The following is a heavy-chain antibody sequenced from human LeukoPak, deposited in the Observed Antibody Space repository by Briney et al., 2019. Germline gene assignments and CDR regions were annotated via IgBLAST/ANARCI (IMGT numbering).Heavy chain of an antibody. J-gene: IGHJ4*02. D-gene: IGHD3-22*01. CDR1: GFTLSNYE. Sequence: GGSLRLSCTASGFTLSNYEMKWVRQAPGKGLEWVSAVSGSGTDLYYAESVKGRFTISRDNSKNTLYLQMNSLRAEDTAVYYCAKRGYHYESSGYYYFDSWGQGTRVTVSA. CDR2: VSGSGTDL. CDR3: AKRGYHYESSGYYYFDS. V-gene: IGHV3-23*01.